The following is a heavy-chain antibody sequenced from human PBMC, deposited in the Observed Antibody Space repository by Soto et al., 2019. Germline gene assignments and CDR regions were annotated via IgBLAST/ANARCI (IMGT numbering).Heavy chain of an antibody. D-gene: IGHD2-2*01. CDR2: IVVGSGNT. CDR3: AAILGYCSSTSCREYFQH. V-gene: IGHV1-58*02. Sequence: QMQLVQSGPEVKKPGTSVKVSCKASGFTFTSSAMQWVRQARGQRLEWIGWIVVGSGNTNYAQKFQERVTITRDMSTSTAYMELSSRRSEDTAVYYCAAILGYCSSTSCREYFQHWGQGTLVTVSS. CDR1: GFTFTSSA. J-gene: IGHJ1*01.